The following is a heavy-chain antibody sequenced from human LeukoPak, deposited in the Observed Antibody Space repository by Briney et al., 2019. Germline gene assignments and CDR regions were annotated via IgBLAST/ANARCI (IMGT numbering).Heavy chain of an antibody. V-gene: IGHV1-69*04. Sequence: GSSVKVSCKASGGTFSSYAISWVRQAPGLGLEWMGRIIPILGIANYAQKFQGRVTITADKSTSTAYMELSSLRSEDTAVYYCARDYYDSSGYISTDAFDIWGRGTMVTVSS. CDR1: GGTFSSYA. D-gene: IGHD3-22*01. J-gene: IGHJ3*02. CDR2: IIPILGIA. CDR3: ARDYYDSSGYISTDAFDI.